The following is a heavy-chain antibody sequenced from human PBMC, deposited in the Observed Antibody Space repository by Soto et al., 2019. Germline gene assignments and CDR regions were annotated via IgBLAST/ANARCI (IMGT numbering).Heavy chain of an antibody. V-gene: IGHV4-59*01. D-gene: IGHD6-19*01. CDR1: GGSISTYY. CDR3: ARGRGTSGWVDV. J-gene: IGHJ6*02. Sequence: QVQLQESGPGLVKPSETLSLTCTVSGGSISTYYWNWIRQPPGKGLEWIGYIYYSGSTSYNPSLKSRVTISVDTSDNQVSVNLRSVTAADTAVYYCARGRGTSGWVDVWGQGTTVTVSS. CDR2: IYYSGST.